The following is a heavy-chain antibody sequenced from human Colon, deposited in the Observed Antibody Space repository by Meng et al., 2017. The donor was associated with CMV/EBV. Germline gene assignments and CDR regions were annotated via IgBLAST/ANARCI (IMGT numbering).Heavy chain of an antibody. J-gene: IGHJ4*02. CDR2: ITTANAYK. CDR1: GFIFSSYG. V-gene: IGHV3-21*06. Sequence: GESLKISCAGSGFIFSSYGMNWVRQAPGKGLEWVSSITTANAYKSYAESVKGRFTISRDDAKSSLFLQMDSLRVDGTAVYYCARPLSPRSAYSALLAFWGQGTLVTVSS. D-gene: IGHD2-15*01. CDR3: ARPLSPRSAYSALLAF.